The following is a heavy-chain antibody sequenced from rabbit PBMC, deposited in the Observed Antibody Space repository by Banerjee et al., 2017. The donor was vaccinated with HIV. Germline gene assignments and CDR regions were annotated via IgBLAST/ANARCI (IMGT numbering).Heavy chain of an antibody. Sequence: QEQLVESGGGLVQPGGSLKLSCKASGFDFSSYGVSWVRQAPGKGLEWIGYIDPVFGSTYYASWVNGRFTISSHNAQNTLYLQLNSLTAADTATYFCVRDSSGWGADLWGPGTLVTVS. V-gene: IGHV1S47*01. CDR3: VRDSSGWGADL. J-gene: IGHJ4*01. CDR2: IDPVFGST. CDR1: GFDFSSYG. D-gene: IGHD4-1*01.